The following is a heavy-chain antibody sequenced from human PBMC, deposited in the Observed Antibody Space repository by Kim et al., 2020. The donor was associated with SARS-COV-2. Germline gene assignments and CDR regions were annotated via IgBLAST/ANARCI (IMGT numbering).Heavy chain of an antibody. CDR1: GFTFSSYG. Sequence: GGSLRLSCAASGFTFSSYGMHWVRQAPGKGLEWVAVISYDGSNKYYADSVKGRFTISRDNSKNTLYLQMNSLRAEDTAVYYCAIKGGAVAGGGFDYWGQG. D-gene: IGHD6-19*01. CDR3: AIKGGAVAGGGFDY. J-gene: IGHJ4*02. CDR2: ISYDGSNK. V-gene: IGHV3-30*03.